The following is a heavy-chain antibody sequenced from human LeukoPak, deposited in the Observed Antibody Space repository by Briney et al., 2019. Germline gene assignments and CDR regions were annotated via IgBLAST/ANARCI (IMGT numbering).Heavy chain of an antibody. CDR2: IYHSGST. D-gene: IGHD3-22*01. CDR3: ARLLRDYDSSGPIYGMDV. J-gene: IGHJ6*02. Sequence: PSETLSLTCTVSGGSISNSSYYWGWIRQPPGKGLEWIGEIYHSGSTNYNPSLKSRVTISVDKSKNQFSLKLSSVTAADTAVYYCARLLRDYDSSGPIYGMDVWGQGTTVTVSS. V-gene: IGHV4-39*07. CDR1: GGSISNSSYY.